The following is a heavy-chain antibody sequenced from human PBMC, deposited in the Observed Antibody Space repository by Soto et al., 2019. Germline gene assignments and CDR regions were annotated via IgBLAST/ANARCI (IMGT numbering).Heavy chain of an antibody. CDR1: GFTVSSNY. D-gene: IGHD2-8*01. J-gene: IGHJ6*03. V-gene: IGHV3-66*01. Sequence: GGSLRLSCAASGFTVSSNYMSWVRQAPGKGLEWVSVIYSGGSTYYADSVKGRFTISRDNSKNTLYLQMNSLRAEDTAVYYCARDSVLYYYYYMDVWGKGTTVTVSS. CDR2: IYSGGST. CDR3: ARDSVLYYYYYMDV.